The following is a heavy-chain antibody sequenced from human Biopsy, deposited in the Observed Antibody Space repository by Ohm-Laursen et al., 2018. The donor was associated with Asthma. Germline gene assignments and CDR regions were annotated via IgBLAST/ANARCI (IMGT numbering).Heavy chain of an antibody. CDR2: IDWEEDK. J-gene: IGHJ4*02. CDR1: GFSLSSSGAN. Sequence: STQTLTLTCSFSGFSLSSSGANVNWIRQPPGKALEWLARIDWEEDKFYSTSLRTRLTISKGSSEDQVVLTMTNMGPVDTATYYCTRHSDYWGPGTLVTVSS. V-gene: IGHV2-70*04. CDR3: TRHSDY. D-gene: IGHD6-13*01.